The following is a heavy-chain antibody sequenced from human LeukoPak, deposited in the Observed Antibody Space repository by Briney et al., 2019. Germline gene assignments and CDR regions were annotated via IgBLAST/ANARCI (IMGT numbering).Heavy chain of an antibody. Sequence: SETLSLTCAVYGGSFSGYYWSWIRQPPGKGLEWIGEINHSGSTNYNPSLKSRVTIPVDTSKNQFSLKLSSVTAADTAVYYCAREEGESYGDWFDPWGQGTLVTVSS. D-gene: IGHD4-17*01. CDR3: AREEGESYGDWFDP. V-gene: IGHV4-34*01. CDR2: INHSGST. J-gene: IGHJ5*02. CDR1: GGSFSGYY.